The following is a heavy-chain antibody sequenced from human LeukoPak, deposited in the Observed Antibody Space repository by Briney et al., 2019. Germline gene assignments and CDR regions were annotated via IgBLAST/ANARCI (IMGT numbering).Heavy chain of an antibody. J-gene: IGHJ3*02. V-gene: IGHV5-51*01. D-gene: IGHD2-2*01. CDR2: IYPGDSDT. Sequence: GESLKISCKGTGYSFTSYWIGWVRQMSGKGLEWMGIIYPGDSDTRYSPSFQGQVTISADKSISTAYLQWSSLKASDTAMYYCAKLMGYCSSTNCYGAFDIWGQGTMVTVSS. CDR3: AKLMGYCSSTNCYGAFDI. CDR1: GYSFTSYW.